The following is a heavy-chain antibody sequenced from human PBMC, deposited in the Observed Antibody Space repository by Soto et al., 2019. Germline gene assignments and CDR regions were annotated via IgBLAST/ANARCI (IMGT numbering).Heavy chain of an antibody. J-gene: IGHJ4*02. V-gene: IGHV3-30-3*01. CDR3: ASGGDFWTGIDY. CDR1: GFTFSNYA. Sequence: PGGSLRLSCAASGFTFSNYAIHWVRQAPGKGLEWVAVISYDGSNKCYADSVKGRFTISRDNSKNTLYLQMSSLRAEDTAVHYCASGGDFWTGIDYWGQGTLVTVSS. D-gene: IGHD3-3*01. CDR2: ISYDGSNK.